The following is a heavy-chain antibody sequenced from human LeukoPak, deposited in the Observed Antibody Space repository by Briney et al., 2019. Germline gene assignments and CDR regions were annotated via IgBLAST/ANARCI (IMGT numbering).Heavy chain of an antibody. J-gene: IGHJ4*02. Sequence: GGSLRLSCAASGFTFSNYGMHWVRQAPGKGLEWVAFIRNDGNNKYYADSVKGRFTISRDSSKNTMYLQMNSLRAEDTALYYCAKDFVTFGELFWFDCWGQGTLVTVSS. CDR1: GFTFSNYG. V-gene: IGHV3-30*02. CDR3: AKDFVTFGELFWFDC. D-gene: IGHD3-10*01. CDR2: IRNDGNNK.